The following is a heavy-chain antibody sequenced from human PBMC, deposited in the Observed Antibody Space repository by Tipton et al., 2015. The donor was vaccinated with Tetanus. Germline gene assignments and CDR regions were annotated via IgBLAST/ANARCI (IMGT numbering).Heavy chain of an antibody. J-gene: IGHJ4*02. CDR2: INLDGRTE. D-gene: IGHD7-27*01. CDR1: GFTFTNYV. Sequence: SLRLSCAASGFTFTNYVMTWVRQAPGKGLEWVANINLDGRTEDYVDSVKGRFTISRDNAKNSLYLQMSSLRAEDTAVYYCVRDLTWGSGYWGQGTLVTVSS. V-gene: IGHV3-7*01. CDR3: VRDLTWGSGY.